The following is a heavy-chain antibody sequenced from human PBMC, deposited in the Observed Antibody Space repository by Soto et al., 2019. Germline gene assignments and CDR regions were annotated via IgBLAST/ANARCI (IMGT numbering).Heavy chain of an antibody. CDR2: TYYRSKWYN. Sequence: TLSLTCAISGDSVSSNSAAWNWIRQSPSRGLEWLGRTYYRSKWYNDYAVSVKSRITINPDTSKNQFSLQLNSVTPEDTAVYYCARDLWFGEYPPYYFDYWGQGTLVTLSS. J-gene: IGHJ4*02. D-gene: IGHD3-10*01. V-gene: IGHV6-1*01. CDR3: ARDLWFGEYPPYYFDY. CDR1: GDSVSSNSAA.